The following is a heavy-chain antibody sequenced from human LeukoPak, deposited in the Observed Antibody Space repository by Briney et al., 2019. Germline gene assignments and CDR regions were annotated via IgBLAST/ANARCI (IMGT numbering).Heavy chain of an antibody. J-gene: IGHJ4*02. Sequence: KSGGSLRLSCAASGFTFSSYSMNWVRQAPGKGLECVSYISGTSSHIYYADSVKGRFTISRDNAKNSLYLQMNSLTAEDTAVYYCATVRSPFSGSYPGYFDYWGREPRSPSPQ. V-gene: IGHV3-21*01. CDR2: ISGTSSHI. CDR1: GFTFSSYS. CDR3: ATVRSPFSGSYPGYFDY. D-gene: IGHD1-26*01.